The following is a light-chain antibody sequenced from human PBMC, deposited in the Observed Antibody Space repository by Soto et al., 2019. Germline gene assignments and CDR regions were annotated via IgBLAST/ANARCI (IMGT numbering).Light chain of an antibody. CDR1: QGISNY. CDR3: QKYNWPPFT. V-gene: IGKV1-27*01. CDR2: ATS. Sequence: DIRMTQSPSSLAASVGDGVTISCRASQGISNYLAWYQQKPGKAPKLLIYATSTLQSGVSSRLTGSGSGTDFTLTISSLQPEDVATYYCQKYNWPPFTFGPGTKVDI. J-gene: IGKJ3*01.